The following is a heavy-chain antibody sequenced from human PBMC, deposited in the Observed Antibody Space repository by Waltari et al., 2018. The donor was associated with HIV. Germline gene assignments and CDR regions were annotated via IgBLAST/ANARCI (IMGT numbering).Heavy chain of an antibody. V-gene: IGHV4-59*01. CDR1: GGSISVYY. CDR3: ARYGTRSGYYFRFDF. J-gene: IGHJ4*02. Sequence: QVQLQESGPGLVKPSETLSLTCSVSGGSISVYYWGWLRLPPGKRLEWIGYVYSRGSANYSPSRKSRVAISADTSKNQFSLRLDSVTAADTAIYYCARYGTRSGYYFRFDFWGQGVQVTVSS. CDR2: VYSRGSA. D-gene: IGHD3-22*01.